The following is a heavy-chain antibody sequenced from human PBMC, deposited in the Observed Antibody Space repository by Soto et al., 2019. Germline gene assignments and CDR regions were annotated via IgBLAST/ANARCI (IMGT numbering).Heavy chain of an antibody. V-gene: IGHV3-30-3*01. CDR2: ISYDGTNK. CDR3: TRGDVCRGSWSGLQAY. J-gene: IGHJ4*02. Sequence: QVQLVESGGGVLQPGKSLRLSCAVSGLTFNRYAFHWVRQVPGKGLEWVALISYDGTNKYYADSVRGRFTISRDNYKNTLYLQMNSLTSEDTAVYYCTRGDVCRGSWSGLQAYWGQGTLVTVSS. D-gene: IGHD3-3*01. CDR1: GLTFNRYA.